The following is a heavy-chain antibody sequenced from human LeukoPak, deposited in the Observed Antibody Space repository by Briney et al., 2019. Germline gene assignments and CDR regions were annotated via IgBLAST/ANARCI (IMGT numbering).Heavy chain of an antibody. CDR1: GFTLSSYW. J-gene: IGHJ6*03. Sequence: GGSLRLSCAASGFTLSSYWMSWVRQAPGKGLEWVANIKQDGSEKYYVDSVKGRFTISRDNAKNSLYLQMNSLRAEDTAVYYCARDHAFSYYYYYMDVWGKGTTVTVSS. CDR2: IKQDGSEK. V-gene: IGHV3-7*01. CDR3: ARDHAFSYYYYYMDV. D-gene: IGHD3-3*01.